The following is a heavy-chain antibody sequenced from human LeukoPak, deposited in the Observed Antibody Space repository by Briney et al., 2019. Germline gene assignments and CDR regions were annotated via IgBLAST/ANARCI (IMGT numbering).Heavy chain of an antibody. Sequence: GASVKVSCKASGYTFTDYYMHWVRQAPGQGLEWMGWINPNSGGTNYAQKFQGRVTMTRDTSISTAYMELSRLRSDDTAVYYCARDLRASIAARDDDYWGQGTLVTVSS. J-gene: IGHJ4*02. V-gene: IGHV1-2*02. CDR2: INPNSGGT. CDR1: GYTFTDYY. CDR3: ARDLRASIAARDDDY. D-gene: IGHD6-6*01.